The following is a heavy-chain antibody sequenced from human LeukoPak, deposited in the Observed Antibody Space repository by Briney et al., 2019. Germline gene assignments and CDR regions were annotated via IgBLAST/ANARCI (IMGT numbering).Heavy chain of an antibody. V-gene: IGHV3-23*01. CDR1: GFTFSSFG. D-gene: IGHD3-22*01. CDR3: ATKIGTVRYYYDSSGYYFDY. CDR2: ISGSGGST. Sequence: GGSLRLSCAASGFTFSSFGMSWVRQAPGKGLEWVSAISGSGGSTYYADSVKGRFTISRDNSKNTLYLQMNSLRAEDTAVYYCATKIGTVRYYYDSSGYYFDYWGQGTLVTVSS. J-gene: IGHJ4*02.